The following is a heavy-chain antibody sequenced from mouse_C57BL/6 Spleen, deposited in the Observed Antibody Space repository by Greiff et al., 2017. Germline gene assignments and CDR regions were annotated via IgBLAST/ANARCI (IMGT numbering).Heavy chain of an antibody. CDR1: GYTFTDYY. V-gene: IGHV1-26*01. CDR3: ARGLLSYYYAMDY. J-gene: IGHJ4*01. D-gene: IGHD2-3*01. Sequence: DVQLQQSGPELVKPGASVKISCKASGYTFTDYYMNWVKQSHGKSLEWIGDINPNNGGTSYNQKFKGKATLTVDKSSSTAYLELRSLTSEDSAVYYCARGLLSYYYAMDYWGQGPSVTVSS. CDR2: INPNNGGT.